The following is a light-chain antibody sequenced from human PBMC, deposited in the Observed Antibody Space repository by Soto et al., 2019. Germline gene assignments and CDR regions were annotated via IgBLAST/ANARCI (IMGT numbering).Light chain of an antibody. CDR3: QQYHTWPPIT. V-gene: IGKV3-15*01. CDR2: ETS. Sequence: VSPGEVAELSCRASQSVVSRVAWYQQKFGQPPRLLIYETSTRANGIPARFSGSGSGTDFTLSISSLQPGDVGIYSCQQYHTWPPITFGQGTRLEIK. CDR1: QSVVSR. J-gene: IGKJ5*01.